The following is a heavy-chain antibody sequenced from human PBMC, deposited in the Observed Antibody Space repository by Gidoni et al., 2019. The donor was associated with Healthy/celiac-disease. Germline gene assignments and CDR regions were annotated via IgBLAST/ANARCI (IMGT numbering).Heavy chain of an antibody. CDR2: ISSNGGST. CDR1: GFTFSSYA. J-gene: IGHJ2*01. Sequence: EVQLVESGGGLVQPGGSLRLSCAASGFTFSSYAMHWVRQAPGKGLEYVSAISSNGGSTYYANSVKGRFTISRDNSKNTLYLQMGSLRAEDMAVYYCAREGIAAEVDLWGRGTLVTVSS. CDR3: AREGIAAEVDL. V-gene: IGHV3-64*01. D-gene: IGHD6-13*01.